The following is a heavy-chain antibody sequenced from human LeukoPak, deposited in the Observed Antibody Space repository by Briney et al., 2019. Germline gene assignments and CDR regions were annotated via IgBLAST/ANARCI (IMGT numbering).Heavy chain of an antibody. D-gene: IGHD3-22*01. CDR2: IYTSGRT. J-gene: IGHJ4*02. CDR3: TRSYDIGGYSVGFNF. CDR1: GCSRNTYY. Sequence: PSETLSLTGTVSGCSRNTYYWSWLRHPAGKRLEWIGRIYTSGRTNFSPSLESRVTMSVDTSKNQFSLKLRSVTAADTAVYYCTRSYDIGGYSVGFNFWGQGILVTVSS. V-gene: IGHV4-4*07.